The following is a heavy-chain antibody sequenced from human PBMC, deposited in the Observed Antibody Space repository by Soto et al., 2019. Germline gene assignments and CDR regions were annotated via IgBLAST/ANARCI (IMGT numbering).Heavy chain of an antibody. D-gene: IGHD2-15*01. J-gene: IGHJ6*02. CDR2: FDPEDGET. CDR3: ATDLGQLLQRKDSYYYYAMDV. CDR1: YYTLTELS. V-gene: IGHV1-24*01. Sequence: ASVKVSCKVSYYTLTELSMHWVRQAPGKGLEWMGGFDPEDGETIYAQQFQGRVTMTEDTSTDTAYMELSSLISEDSAVYCCATDLGQLLQRKDSYYYYAMDVWGQGTTVTVSS.